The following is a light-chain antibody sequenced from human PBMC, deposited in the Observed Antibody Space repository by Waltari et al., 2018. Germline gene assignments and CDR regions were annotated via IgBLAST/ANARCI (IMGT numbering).Light chain of an antibody. CDR3: QQYNDWPLT. CDR1: QSVSSY. V-gene: IGKV3-11*01. CDR2: DAS. Sequence: EIVLTQSPATLSLSPGERATLSCRASQSVSSYLAWYQQKPGQAPRLLIYDASNKATGIPARFMGSGSGTDFTLTIRSLEPEDFAVYFCQQYNDWPLTFGQGTRLEIK. J-gene: IGKJ5*01.